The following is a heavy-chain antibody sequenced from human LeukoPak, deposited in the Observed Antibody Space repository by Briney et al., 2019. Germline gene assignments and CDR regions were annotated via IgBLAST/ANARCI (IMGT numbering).Heavy chain of an antibody. CDR3: ARDLPFSRYCSSTTSCYPNYYFDH. D-gene: IGHD2-2*01. Sequence: KSGGSLRLSCVASGFTFSTYSMNWVRQAPGKGLEWVSSISSGSNYIYYADSLKGRFTISRDNAKNSLYLQMTSLRAEDTAVYYCARDLPFSRYCSSTTSCYPNYYFDHWGQGTLVTVSS. V-gene: IGHV3-21*04. J-gene: IGHJ4*02. CDR2: ISSGSNYI. CDR1: GFTFSTYS.